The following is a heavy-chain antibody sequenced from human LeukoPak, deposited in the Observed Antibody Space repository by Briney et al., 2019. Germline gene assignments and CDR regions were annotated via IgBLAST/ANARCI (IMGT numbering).Heavy chain of an antibody. J-gene: IGHJ4*02. CDR1: GGSFSGNY. V-gene: IGHV4-34*01. CDR2: INHSGST. CDR3: ASLRILDDYGDYSY. D-gene: IGHD4-17*01. Sequence: SETLSLTCAVYGGSFSGNYWSWIRQPPGKGLEWIGEINHSGSTNYNPSLKSRVTIPVDTSKKQLSLKLSSVTAADTAVYYCASLRILDDYGDYSYWGQGTLVTVSS.